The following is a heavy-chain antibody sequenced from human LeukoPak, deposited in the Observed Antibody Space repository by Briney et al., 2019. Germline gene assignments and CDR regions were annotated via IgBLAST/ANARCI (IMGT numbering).Heavy chain of an antibody. V-gene: IGHV1-8*01. CDR1: GYTFTSYD. CDR2: MNPNSGNT. Sequence: ASVKVSSKASGYTFTSYDINWVRQATGQGLEWMGWMNPNSGNTGYAQKFQGRVTMTRNTSISTAYMELSSLRSEDTAVYYCARQAVAGTGFDYWGQGTLVTVSS. CDR3: ARQAVAGTGFDY. D-gene: IGHD6-19*01. J-gene: IGHJ4*02.